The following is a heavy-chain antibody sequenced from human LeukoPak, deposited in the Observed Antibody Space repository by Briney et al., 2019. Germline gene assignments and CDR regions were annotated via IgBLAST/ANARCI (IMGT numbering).Heavy chain of an antibody. CDR1: GGSFSGYY. D-gene: IGHD3-9*01. CDR3: ASGGYYDILTGYYGGDAFDI. CDR2: INHSGST. V-gene: IGHV4-34*01. J-gene: IGHJ3*02. Sequence: SETLSLTCAVYGGSFSGYYWSWIRQPPGKELEWIGEINHSGSTNYNPSLKSRVTISVDTSKNQFSLKLSSVTAADTAVYYCASGGYYDILTGYYGGDAFDIWGQGTMVTVSS.